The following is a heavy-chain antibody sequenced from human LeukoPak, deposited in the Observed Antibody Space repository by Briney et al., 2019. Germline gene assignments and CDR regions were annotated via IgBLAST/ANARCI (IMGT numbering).Heavy chain of an antibody. Sequence: GGSLRLSCGASGFTFSSYAMSWVRQAPGKGLEWVSAISGSGGSTYYADSVKGRFTISRDNSKNTLYLQMNSLRAEDTAVYYCAKSWAVPAAILRNYYYYYGMDVWGEGTTVTVSS. CDR3: AKSWAVPAAILRNYYYYYGMDV. CDR2: ISGSGGST. CDR1: GFTFSSYA. D-gene: IGHD2-2*02. V-gene: IGHV3-23*01. J-gene: IGHJ6*04.